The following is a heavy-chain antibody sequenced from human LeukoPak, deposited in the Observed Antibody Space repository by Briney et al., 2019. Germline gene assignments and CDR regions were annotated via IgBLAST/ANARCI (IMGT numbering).Heavy chain of an antibody. CDR1: GFTFSSYS. CDR2: ISSSSSYI. Sequence: GGSLRLSCAASGFTFSSYSMNWVRQAPGKGLEWVSSISSSSSYIYYADSVKGRFTISRDNAKNSLYLQMNSLRAEDTAVYYCARGNKNFGIAVAGSWGQGTLVTVSS. J-gene: IGHJ5*02. CDR3: ARGNKNFGIAVAGS. V-gene: IGHV3-21*01. D-gene: IGHD6-19*01.